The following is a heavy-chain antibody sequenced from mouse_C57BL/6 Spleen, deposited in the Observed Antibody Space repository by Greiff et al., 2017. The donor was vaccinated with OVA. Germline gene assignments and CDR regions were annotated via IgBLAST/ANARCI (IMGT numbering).Heavy chain of an antibody. CDR3: ANGGYDRAY. Sequence: VQLQQPGAELVKPGASVKLSCKASGYTFTSYWMHWVKQRPGQGLEWIGMIHPNSGSTNYNEKFKSKATLTVDKSTITAYMQLSSLTSEDSAVDYCANGGYDRAYWGQGTLVTVSA. CDR2: IHPNSGST. D-gene: IGHD2-2*01. CDR1: GYTFTSYW. V-gene: IGHV1-64*01. J-gene: IGHJ3*01.